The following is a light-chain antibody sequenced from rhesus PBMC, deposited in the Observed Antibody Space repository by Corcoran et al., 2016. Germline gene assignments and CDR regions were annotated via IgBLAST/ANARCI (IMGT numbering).Light chain of an antibody. V-gene: IGKV3-24*01. CDR2: GAS. CDR3: LQHSNWPLT. J-gene: IGKJ4*01. CDR1: QSVSTS. Sequence: EIVMTQSPATLSLSPGERATLSCWASQSVSTSLAWYQQKPGQAPRLLIYGASSRATGLPDRFRGSGSGTDFTLTISSLEPEDVAVYYCLQHSNWPLTFGGGTKVELK.